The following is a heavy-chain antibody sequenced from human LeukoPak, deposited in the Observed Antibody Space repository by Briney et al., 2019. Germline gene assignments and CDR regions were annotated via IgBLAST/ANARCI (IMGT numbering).Heavy chain of an antibody. Sequence: GGSLRLSCAASGFTFDDYAMHWVRQAPGKGLEWVSGISWNSGSKGYADSVKGRFTISRDNAKNSLYLQMNSLRAEDTAVYYCARAEYYYDSSGYSLDYWGQGTLVTVSS. J-gene: IGHJ4*02. V-gene: IGHV3-9*01. D-gene: IGHD3-22*01. CDR3: ARAEYYYDSSGYSLDY. CDR2: ISWNSGSK. CDR1: GFTFDDYA.